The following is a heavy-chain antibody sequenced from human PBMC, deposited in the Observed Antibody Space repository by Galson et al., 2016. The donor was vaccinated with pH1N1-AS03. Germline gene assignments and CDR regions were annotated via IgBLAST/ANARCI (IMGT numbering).Heavy chain of an antibody. CDR3: ARMQWLGPHYHFNP. Sequence: SLRLSCAASGFTFSSYWMMWVRQAPGKGLEWVANINQHGGEKYYTDSVKGRFTISRDNTQNSLYLQMDSLRADDTAVYFCARMQWLGPHYHFNPWGQGTLVTGSS. D-gene: IGHD6-19*01. CDR2: INQHGGEK. V-gene: IGHV3-7*03. CDR1: GFTFSSYW. J-gene: IGHJ5*02.